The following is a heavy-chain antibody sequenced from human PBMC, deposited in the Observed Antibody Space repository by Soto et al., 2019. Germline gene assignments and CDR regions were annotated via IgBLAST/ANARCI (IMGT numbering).Heavy chain of an antibody. J-gene: IGHJ4*02. CDR1: GGSFSGYY. D-gene: IGHD2-15*01. V-gene: IGHV4-34*01. CDR3: ASYPDCSDGSCQNTKNDVGYYFDY. Sequence: QVQLQQWGAGLLKPSETLSLTCAVYGGSFSGYYWSWIRQPPGKGLEWIGEINHSGSTNYNPSLKSRVTISVDTSKNQFSLKLSSVTAADTAVYYCASYPDCSDGSCQNTKNDVGYYFDYWGQGTLVTVSS. CDR2: INHSGST.